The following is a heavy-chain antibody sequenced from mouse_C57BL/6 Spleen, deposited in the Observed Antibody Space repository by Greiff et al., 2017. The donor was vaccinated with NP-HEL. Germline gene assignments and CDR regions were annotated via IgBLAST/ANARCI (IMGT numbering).Heavy chain of an antibody. V-gene: IGHV1-52*01. CDR3: ASGGGSYYFDY. Sequence: VQLQQPGAELVRPGSSVKLSCKASGYTFTSYWMHWVKQRPIQGLEWIGNIDPSDSETHYNQKFKDKATLTVDKSSSTAYMQLSSLTSEDSAVYYCASGGGSYYFDYWGQGTTLTVSS. CDR2: IDPSDSET. CDR1: GYTFTSYW. D-gene: IGHD1-1*02. J-gene: IGHJ2*01.